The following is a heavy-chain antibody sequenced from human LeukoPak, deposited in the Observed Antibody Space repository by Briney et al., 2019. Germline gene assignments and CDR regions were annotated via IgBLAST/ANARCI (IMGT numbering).Heavy chain of an antibody. CDR1: GFTVSGNY. V-gene: IGHV3-53*01. CDR3: ARDVDAFDI. Sequence: PGGSLRLSCAVSGFTVSGNYMSWVRQAPGKGLEWVSLIYSGDTTLYADSVKGRFTISRDNAKNTLYLQMNSLRAEDTAVYYCARDVDAFDIWGQGTMVTVSS. J-gene: IGHJ3*02. CDR2: IYSGDTT.